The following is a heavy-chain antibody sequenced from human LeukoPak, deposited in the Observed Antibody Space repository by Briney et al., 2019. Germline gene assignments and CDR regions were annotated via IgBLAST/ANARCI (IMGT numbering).Heavy chain of an antibody. J-gene: IGHJ3*02. Sequence: GESLRLSCAASGFTFSSHSMNWVRQAPGKGLEWVSSISSSSSYIYYADSVKGRFIISRDNAKNSLYLQMNSLRAEDTAVYYCAGGLYSSSRGPDAFDIWGQGTMVTVSS. V-gene: IGHV3-21*01. CDR1: GFTFSSHS. CDR3: AGGLYSSSRGPDAFDI. D-gene: IGHD6-6*01. CDR2: ISSSSSYI.